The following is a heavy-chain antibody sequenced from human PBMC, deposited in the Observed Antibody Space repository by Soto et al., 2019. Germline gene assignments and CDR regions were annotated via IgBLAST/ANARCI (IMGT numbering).Heavy chain of an antibody. Sequence: EVQLVESGGGLVQPGGSLRLSCVASGFTFSGYWMHWVRQAPGKGLVWVSSISNDGSSIYADPVKGRFTISRDNAKNMLYLQMNSLRAEDTAVYYCARLPNKSPQNWGQGTLVIVSP. CDR2: ISNDGSS. J-gene: IGHJ1*01. V-gene: IGHV3-74*01. CDR3: ARLPNKSPQN. CDR1: GFTFSGYW.